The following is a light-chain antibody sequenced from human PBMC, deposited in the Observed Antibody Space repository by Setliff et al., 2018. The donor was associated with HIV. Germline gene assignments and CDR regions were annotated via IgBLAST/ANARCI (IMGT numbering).Light chain of an antibody. V-gene: IGLV2-14*03. J-gene: IGLJ1*01. CDR3: SSYAITNTLP. CDR1: SSDVGGYNY. Sequence: QSVLTQPASVSGSPGQSITISCTGTSSDVGGYNYVSWYQQHPGKAPKLLIYEVRNRPSGVSDRFSGSKSGNTASLTIPGLQAEDEADYYCSSYAITNTLPFGTGTKVTVL. CDR2: EVR.